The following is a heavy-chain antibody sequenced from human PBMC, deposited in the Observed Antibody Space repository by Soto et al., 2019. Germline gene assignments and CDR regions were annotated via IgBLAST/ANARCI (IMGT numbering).Heavy chain of an antibody. CDR2: ISGSGGST. J-gene: IGHJ4*02. CDR3: AKVPSRSGSYSYFDY. CDR1: GFTFSSYA. D-gene: IGHD1-26*01. V-gene: IGHV3-23*01. Sequence: GGSLRLSCAASGFTFSSYAMSWVRQAPGKGLEWVSAISGSGGSTYYADSVKGRFTISRDNSKNTLYLQMNSLRAEDTAVYYCAKVPSRSGSYSYFDYWGPGTQVTVSS.